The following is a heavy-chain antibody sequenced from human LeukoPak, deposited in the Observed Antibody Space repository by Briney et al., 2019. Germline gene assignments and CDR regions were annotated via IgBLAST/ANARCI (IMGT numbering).Heavy chain of an antibody. CDR2: ISSSGGTI. J-gene: IGHJ4*02. CDR1: GFTFSDYY. Sequence: GGSLRLSCAASGFTFSDYYMSWIRQAPGKGLEWVSYISSSGGTIYYADSVKGRFTISRDNAKNSLYLQMNSLRAEDTAVYYCARETSSVWYVDYWRQGTLVTVSS. V-gene: IGHV3-11*04. CDR3: ARETSSVWYVDY. D-gene: IGHD6-19*01.